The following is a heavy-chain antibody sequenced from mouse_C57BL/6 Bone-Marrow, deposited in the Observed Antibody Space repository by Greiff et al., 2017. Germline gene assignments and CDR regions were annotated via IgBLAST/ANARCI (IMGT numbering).Heavy chain of an antibody. V-gene: IGHV14-4*01. CDR3: TTLDYYGSEAWFAY. CDR2: IDPENGDT. J-gene: IGHJ3*01. CDR1: GFNIKDDY. D-gene: IGHD1-1*01. Sequence: VQLKESGAELVRPGASVKLSCTASGFNIKDDYMHWVKQRPEQGLEWIGWIDPENGDTEYASKFQGKGTITADTSSNTASLQLSSLTSEVTAVYSCTTLDYYGSEAWFAYWGQGTLVTVSA.